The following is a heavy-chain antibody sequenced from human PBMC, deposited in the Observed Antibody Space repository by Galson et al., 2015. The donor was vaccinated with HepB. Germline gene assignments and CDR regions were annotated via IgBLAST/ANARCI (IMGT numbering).Heavy chain of an antibody. CDR2: IYPGDSDT. CDR3: ARRDRSGWYGDY. D-gene: IGHD6-19*01. Sequence: QSGASVKKPGESLTISCTGSGYSFPSYWIGCVRQMPGKGLEWMGIIYPGDSDTRYSPAFQGQVTITADKSNSTAYLQWSSLKAADTAMYYCARRDRSGWYGDYWGQGTLVTVSS. CDR1: GYSFPSYW. J-gene: IGHJ4*02. V-gene: IGHV5-51*01.